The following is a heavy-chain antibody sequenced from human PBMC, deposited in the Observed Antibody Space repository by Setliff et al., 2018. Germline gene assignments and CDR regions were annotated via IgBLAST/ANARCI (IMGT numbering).Heavy chain of an antibody. V-gene: IGHV3-7*01. CDR1: GFTFSSYW. D-gene: IGHD3-3*01. CDR3: ARDKLRFLENWFDP. CDR2: IKQDGSEK. J-gene: IGHJ5*02. Sequence: PGGSLRLSCAASGFTFSSYWMSWVRQAPGKGLEWVANIKQDGSEKYYVDSVKGRFTISRDNAKNSLYLQMNSLRAEDTAVYYCARDKLRFLENWFDPWGQGTLVTVS.